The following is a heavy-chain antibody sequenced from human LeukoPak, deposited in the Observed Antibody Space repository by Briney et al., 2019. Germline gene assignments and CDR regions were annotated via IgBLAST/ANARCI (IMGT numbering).Heavy chain of an antibody. CDR2: LNHSGST. J-gene: IGHJ3*02. Sequence: PSETLSLTCAVYGGSFSGYYWSCIRPPPGKGLEGIGELNHSGSTHYNPPLKSRDTISVDTSKNQFSLTLRSVTAADTAVYYCARGRRITMIVVVITTNAFDIWCQGTMVTVSS. D-gene: IGHD3-22*01. V-gene: IGHV4-34*01. CDR1: GGSFSGYY. CDR3: ARGRRITMIVVVITTNAFDI.